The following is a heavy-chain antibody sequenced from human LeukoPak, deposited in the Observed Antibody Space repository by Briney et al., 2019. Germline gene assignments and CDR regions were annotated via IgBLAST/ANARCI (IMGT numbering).Heavy chain of an antibody. D-gene: IGHD3-22*01. J-gene: IGHJ4*02. V-gene: IGHV3-53*01. Sequence: GGSLRLSCAASGFTFSSNYMSWVRQAPGKGLEWGSDIYSGGSTYYSDSVKGRFTISIDNSKNTLYLQMNSLRAEDTAVYYCARGSDSSGYRLGTFDYWGQGTLVTVSS. CDR2: IYSGGST. CDR1: GFTFSSNY. CDR3: ARGSDSSGYRLGTFDY.